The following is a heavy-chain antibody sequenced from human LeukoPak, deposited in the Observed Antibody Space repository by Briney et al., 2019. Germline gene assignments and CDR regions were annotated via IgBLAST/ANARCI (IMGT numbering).Heavy chain of an antibody. CDR1: GGHIDSFF. J-gene: IGHJ4*02. CDR2: IDNSGST. D-gene: IGHD6-19*01. Sequence: SETLSLTCTVSGGHIDSFFWNWIRQPPGKGLEWIGYIDNSGSTKYSPSLKSRITMSRDTSKKQFSLKLTSVAAADTARYYCASGAGWLIDYWGQGTLVSVSS. V-gene: IGHV4-4*08. CDR3: ASGAGWLIDY.